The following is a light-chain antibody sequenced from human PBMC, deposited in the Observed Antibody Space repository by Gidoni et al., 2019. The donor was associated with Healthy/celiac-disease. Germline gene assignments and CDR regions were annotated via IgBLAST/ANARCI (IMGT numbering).Light chain of an antibody. V-gene: IGLV3-1*01. J-gene: IGLJ3*02. Sequence: SYELTQPPSVSVSPGQTASITCSGDKLGDKYACWYQQKPGQSPVLVIYQDSKRPSGIPELFSGSNSGNTATLTISGTQAMDEADYYCQAWDSSWVFGGGTKLTVL. CDR1: KLGDKY. CDR2: QDS. CDR3: QAWDSSWV.